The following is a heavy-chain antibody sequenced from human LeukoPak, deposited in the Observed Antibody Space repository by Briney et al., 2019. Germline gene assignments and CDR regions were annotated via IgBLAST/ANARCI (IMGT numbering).Heavy chain of an antibody. Sequence: GGSLRLSCAASGFTLSSYWMSWVRQAPGKGLEWVAVISYDGSNKYYADSVKGRFTISRDNSKNTLYLQMNSLRAEDTAVYYCARETPDSSGWDWGQGTLVTVSS. J-gene: IGHJ4*02. CDR1: GFTLSSYW. D-gene: IGHD6-19*01. CDR2: ISYDGSNK. CDR3: ARETPDSSGWD. V-gene: IGHV3-30*03.